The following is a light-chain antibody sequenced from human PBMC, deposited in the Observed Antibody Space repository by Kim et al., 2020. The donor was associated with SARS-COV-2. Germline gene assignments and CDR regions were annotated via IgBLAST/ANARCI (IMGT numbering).Light chain of an antibody. CDR1: SRDVGGYNY. CDR3: SSYTSSSTWV. V-gene: IGLV2-14*03. Sequence: GQSITISCTGASRDVGGYNYVSWYQQHPGKAPKLMIYDVTNRPSGVSNRFSGSKSGNTASLTISGLQAEDEADYCCSSYTSSSTWVFGGGTQLTVL. CDR2: DVT. J-gene: IGLJ3*02.